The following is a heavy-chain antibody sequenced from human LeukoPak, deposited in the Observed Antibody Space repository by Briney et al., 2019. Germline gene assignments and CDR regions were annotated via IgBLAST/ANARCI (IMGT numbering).Heavy chain of an antibody. D-gene: IGHD6-19*01. Sequence: RPSETLSLTCTVDGGSISSYYRSWIRQPAGKGLEWIGRIYTSGSTNYNPSLKSRVTISVDKSKNQFSLKLSSVTAADTAVYYCARDGRPGIAVRPPPGYYYYYMDVWGKGTTVTVSS. V-gene: IGHV4-4*07. J-gene: IGHJ6*03. CDR2: IYTSGST. CDR1: GGSISSYY. CDR3: ARDGRPGIAVRPPPGYYYYYMDV.